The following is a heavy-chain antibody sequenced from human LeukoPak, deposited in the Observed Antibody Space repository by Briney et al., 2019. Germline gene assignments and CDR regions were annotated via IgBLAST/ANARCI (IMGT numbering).Heavy chain of an antibody. J-gene: IGHJ4*02. CDR2: MNPNSGNT. D-gene: IGHD1-1*01. V-gene: IGHV1-8*01. CDR1: GYTFTSYD. CDR3: ATGLYVENWNGTFDY. Sequence: ASVKVSCKASGYTFTSYDINRVRQATGQGLEWMGWMNPNSGNTGYAQKFQGRVTMTRNTSISTAYMELSSLRSEDTAVYYCATGLYVENWNGTFDYWGQGTLVTVSS.